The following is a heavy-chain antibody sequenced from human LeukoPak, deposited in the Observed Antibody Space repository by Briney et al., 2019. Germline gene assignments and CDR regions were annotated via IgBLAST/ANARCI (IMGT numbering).Heavy chain of an antibody. CDR2: ISGSGGST. V-gene: IGHV3-23*01. J-gene: IGHJ2*01. CDR3: AKPRVVVTPDWYFDL. CDR1: GFTFSSYA. D-gene: IGHD2-21*02. Sequence: SGGSLRLSCAASGFTFSSYAMSWVRRAPGKGLEWVSAISGSGGSTYYADSVKGRFTISRDNSKNTLYLQMNSLRAEDTAVYYCAKPRVVVTPDWYFDLWGRGTLVTVSS.